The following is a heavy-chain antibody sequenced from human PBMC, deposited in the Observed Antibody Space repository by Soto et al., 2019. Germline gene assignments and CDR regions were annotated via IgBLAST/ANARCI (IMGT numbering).Heavy chain of an antibody. CDR1: GYTFCSYA. Sequence: GGSMRLSCAASGYTFCSYAMSWVRQAPGQGLEWMGWINPNSGGTNYAQKFQGWVTMTRDTSISTAYMELSRLRSDDTAVYYCARVALYCSGGSCYSIGMDVWGQGTTVTVSS. V-gene: IGHV1-2*04. J-gene: IGHJ6*02. CDR3: ARVALYCSGGSCYSIGMDV. CDR2: INPNSGGT. D-gene: IGHD2-15*01.